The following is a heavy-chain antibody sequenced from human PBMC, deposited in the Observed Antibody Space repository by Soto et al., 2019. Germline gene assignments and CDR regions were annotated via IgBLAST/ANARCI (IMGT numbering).Heavy chain of an antibody. CDR2: IRSKANNYAT. V-gene: IGHV3-73*01. CDR3: TRHTVDY. Sequence: EVQLVESGGGLVQPGGSLKLSCAASGFTFSASAMHWLRQTSGKGLEWVGRIRSKANNYATEYAASGKGRFTISRDDSKNTAYLQMNSLKTEDTAVYYCTRHTVDYWGQGTLVTVSS. J-gene: IGHJ4*02. CDR1: GFTFSASA.